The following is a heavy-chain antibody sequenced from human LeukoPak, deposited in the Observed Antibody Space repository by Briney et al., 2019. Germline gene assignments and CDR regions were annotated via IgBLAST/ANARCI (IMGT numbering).Heavy chain of an antibody. CDR2: IYYSGST. J-gene: IGHJ5*02. D-gene: IGHD3-22*01. V-gene: IGHV4-59*08. CDR1: GGSISSYY. Sequence: SETLSLTCTVSGGSISSYYWSWIRQPPGKGLEWIGYIYYSGSTNCNPSLKSRVTISVDTSKNQFSLKLSSVTAADTAVYYCARLHYDSSGYYYPFGQGTLVTVSS. CDR3: ARLHYDSSGYYYP.